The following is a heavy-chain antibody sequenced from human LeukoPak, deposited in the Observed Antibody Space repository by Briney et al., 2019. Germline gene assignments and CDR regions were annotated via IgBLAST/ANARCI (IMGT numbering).Heavy chain of an antibody. V-gene: IGHV3-23*01. Sequence: GGSLRLSCAASGFRFSSYAMSWVRQAPGKGLEWVSPISGSGVSTYYADSVKGRFTVSTDNSTNTLYLQMSSLRAEDMDVYYCAKQPVSGYRSRRFDYWGQGTLVTVSS. CDR3: AKQPVSGYRSRRFDY. CDR2: ISGSGVST. CDR1: GFRFSSYA. D-gene: IGHD5/OR15-5a*01. J-gene: IGHJ4*02.